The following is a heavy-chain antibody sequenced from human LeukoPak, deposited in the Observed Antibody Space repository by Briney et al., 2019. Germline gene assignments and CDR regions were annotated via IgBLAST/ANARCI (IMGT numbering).Heavy chain of an antibody. CDR1: GGSINSSSYY. Sequence: SETLSLTCTVSGGSINSSSYYWGWIRQPPGKGLEWIGSIYYSGSTYYNPSLKSRVTISVDTSKNQFSLKLSSVTAADTAVYYCARSRLEFDYWGQGTLVTVSS. CDR3: ARSRLEFDY. CDR2: IYYSGST. J-gene: IGHJ4*02. V-gene: IGHV4-39*07. D-gene: IGHD1-1*01.